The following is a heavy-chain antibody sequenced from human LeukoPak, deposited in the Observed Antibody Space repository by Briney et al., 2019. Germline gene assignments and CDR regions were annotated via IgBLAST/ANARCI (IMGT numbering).Heavy chain of an antibody. CDR1: GFTLSNFW. Sequence: PGGSLRLSCAVSGFTLSNFWMSWVRQAPGRGLEWVANIHPEGNEKYHVESVKGRFTISRDNAKNSLFLQMNGLRVEDTAVYYCARGDDFSGDHWGQGTLVTVSS. CDR2: IHPEGNEK. V-gene: IGHV3-7*04. J-gene: IGHJ4*02. D-gene: IGHD1-1*01. CDR3: ARGDDFSGDH.